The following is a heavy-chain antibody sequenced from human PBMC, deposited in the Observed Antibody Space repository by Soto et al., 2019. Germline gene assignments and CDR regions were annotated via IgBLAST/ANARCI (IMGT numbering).Heavy chain of an antibody. Sequence: QVQLQESGPGLVKPSQTLSLTCTVSGGSISSGGYYWSWIRQHPGKGLEWIGYIYYSGSTYYNPSLKSRVXXSXDXXKNQFSLKLSSVTAADTAVYYCARAEVRYSTNFDYWGQGTLVTVSS. CDR3: ARAEVRYSTNFDY. J-gene: IGHJ4*02. CDR1: GGSISSGGYY. CDR2: IYYSGST. D-gene: IGHD2-2*01. V-gene: IGHV4-31*03.